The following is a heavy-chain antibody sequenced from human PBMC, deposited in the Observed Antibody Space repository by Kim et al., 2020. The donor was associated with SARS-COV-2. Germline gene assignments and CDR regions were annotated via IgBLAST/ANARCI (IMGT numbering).Heavy chain of an antibody. CDR1: GFTFSSYG. D-gene: IGHD3-10*01. J-gene: IGHJ6*04. Sequence: GGSLRLSCAASGFTFSSYGMHWVRQAPGKGLEWVAVISYDGSNKYYADSVKGRFTISRDNSKNTLYLQMNSLRAEDTAVYYCAKEAGSGSYYAWTYYYYGMDVWRKGTRVPVSS. V-gene: IGHV3-30*18. CDR2: ISYDGSNK. CDR3: AKEAGSGSYYAWTYYYYGMDV.